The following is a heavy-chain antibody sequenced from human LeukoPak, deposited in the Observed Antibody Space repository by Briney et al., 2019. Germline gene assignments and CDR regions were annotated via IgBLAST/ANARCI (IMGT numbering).Heavy chain of an antibody. V-gene: IGHV4-59*01. D-gene: IGHD1-1*01. CDR2: IYYSGST. CDR3: VRDGGNCSPWEYYYYMDV. Sequence: SETLSLTRTVSVGSISIYYWSWIRQPPGRGLEGIGYIYYSGSTNYNPSLKSRVTISEDTSKNQFSLKLSSVTAADTGVYYCVRDGGNCSPWEYYYYMDVWGKGTTVTVSS. J-gene: IGHJ6*03. CDR1: VGSISIYY.